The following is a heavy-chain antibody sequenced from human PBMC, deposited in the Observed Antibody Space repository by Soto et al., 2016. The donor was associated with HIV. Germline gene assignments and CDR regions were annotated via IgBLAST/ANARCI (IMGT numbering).Heavy chain of an antibody. CDR1: GFTFSSYA. J-gene: IGHJ4*02. Sequence: EVQLVESGGKLVQPGGSLRLSCAASGFTFSSYAIHWVRQAPGKGLEYVSAISSNADSTYYTNSVKGRFTISRDNSKNTLYLQMGSLRAEDTAVYYCATDSGTTLDYWGPGNPGPPSP. V-gene: IGHV3-64*01. CDR2: ISSNADST. D-gene: IGHD1-7*01. CDR3: ATDSGTTLDY.